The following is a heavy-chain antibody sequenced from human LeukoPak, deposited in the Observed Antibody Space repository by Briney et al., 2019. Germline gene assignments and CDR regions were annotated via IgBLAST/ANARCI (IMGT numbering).Heavy chain of an antibody. D-gene: IGHD2-2*01. Sequence: PSETLSLTCTVSGGSISSSSYYWGWIRQPPGKGLEWIGSIYYSGSTYYNPSLKSRVTISVDTSKNQFSLKLSSVTAADTAVYYCARDRGGGDIVVVPAAIDYYYGMDVWGQGTTVTVSS. CDR2: IYYSGST. CDR3: ARDRGGGDIVVVPAAIDYYYGMDV. CDR1: GGSISSSSYY. V-gene: IGHV4-39*07. J-gene: IGHJ6*02.